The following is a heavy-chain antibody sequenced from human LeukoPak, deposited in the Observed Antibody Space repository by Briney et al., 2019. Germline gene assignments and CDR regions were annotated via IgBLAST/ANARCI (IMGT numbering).Heavy chain of an antibody. J-gene: IGHJ6*03. V-gene: IGHV4-34*01. CDR2: INHSGST. CDR1: GGSFSGYY. CDR3: ARGISNWYYYYYMDV. D-gene: IGHD1-20*01. Sequence: SATLSLTYAIYGGSFSGYYWGWLRPPPGKGLEWIGEINHSGSTNYNPSLKSRVTISVDTSKNQFSLKLSSVTAADTAVYHCARGISNWYYYYYMDVWVKGTTVTVSS.